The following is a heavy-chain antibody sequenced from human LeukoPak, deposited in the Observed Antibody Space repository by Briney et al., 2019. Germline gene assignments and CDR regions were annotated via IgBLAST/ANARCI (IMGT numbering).Heavy chain of an antibody. Sequence: GRSLRLSCAASGFTFSSYGMHWVRQAPGKGLEWVAVIWYDGSNKDYADSVKGRFTIARDNSKNALYLQMNSLRGEDTAVYYCAGDRKVVRYYFDYWGQGTLVTVSS. V-gene: IGHV3-33*01. J-gene: IGHJ4*02. D-gene: IGHD3-22*01. CDR3: AGDRKVVRYYFDY. CDR2: IWYDGSNK. CDR1: GFTFSSYG.